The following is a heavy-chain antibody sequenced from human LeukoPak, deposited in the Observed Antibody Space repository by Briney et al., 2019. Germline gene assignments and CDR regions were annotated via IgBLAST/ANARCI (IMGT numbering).Heavy chain of an antibody. J-gene: IGHJ4*02. CDR2: IYYSGST. Sequence: SETLSLTCTVSGGSFGGSSYYWGWIRQPPGKGLEWIGSIYYSGSTYYNPSLKSRVTISVDTSKNQFSLKLSSVTAADTAVYYCASPGKHFVSWGQGTLVTVSS. V-gene: IGHV4-39*01. CDR1: GGSFGGSSYY. CDR3: ASPGKHFVS.